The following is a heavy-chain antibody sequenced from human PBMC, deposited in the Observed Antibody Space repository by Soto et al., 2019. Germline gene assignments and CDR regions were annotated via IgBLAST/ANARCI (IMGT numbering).Heavy chain of an antibody. CDR1: GGSISSYY. CDR3: ARGRGYSYGYPYFDF. V-gene: IGHV4-59*01. Sequence: SETLSLTCTVSGGSISSYYWGWIRQPPGKGLEWIGYIYYSGSTNYNPSLKSRVTISVDTSKSQFSLKLSSVTAADTAVYYCARGRGYSYGYPYFDFWGQGTLVTVSS. D-gene: IGHD5-18*01. J-gene: IGHJ4*02. CDR2: IYYSGST.